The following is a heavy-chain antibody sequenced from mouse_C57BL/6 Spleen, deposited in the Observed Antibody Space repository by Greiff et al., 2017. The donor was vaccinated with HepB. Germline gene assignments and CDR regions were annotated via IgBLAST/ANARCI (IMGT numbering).Heavy chain of an antibody. J-gene: IGHJ3*01. Sequence: EVQGVESGGGLVKPGGSLKLSCAASGFTFSDYGMHWVRQAPEKGLEWVAYISSGSSTIYYADTVKGRFTISRDNAKNTLFLQMTSLRSEDTAMYYCARPLYYYGSSLFACWGQGTLVTVSA. D-gene: IGHD1-1*01. CDR2: ISSGSSTI. CDR3: ARPLYYYGSSLFAC. V-gene: IGHV5-17*01. CDR1: GFTFSDYG.